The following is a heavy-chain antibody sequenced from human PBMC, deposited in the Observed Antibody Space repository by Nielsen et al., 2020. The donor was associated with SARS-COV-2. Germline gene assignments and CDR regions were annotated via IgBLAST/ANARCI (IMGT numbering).Heavy chain of an antibody. J-gene: IGHJ5*02. D-gene: IGHD1-26*01. Sequence: GESLKISCAASGFNFSSYDILWVRQATGKGLEWVSTIDTSGDTFYPDSVKGRFNISRDNAKNSLYLQMNSLRAEDTAVYYCARDRSSGSSDWFDPWGQGTLVTVSS. V-gene: IGHV3-13*04. CDR1: GFNFSSYD. CDR3: ARDRSSGSSDWFDP. CDR2: IDTSGDT.